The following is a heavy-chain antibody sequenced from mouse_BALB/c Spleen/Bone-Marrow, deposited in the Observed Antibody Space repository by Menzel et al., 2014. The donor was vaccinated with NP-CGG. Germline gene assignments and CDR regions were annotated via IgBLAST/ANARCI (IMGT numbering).Heavy chain of an antibody. J-gene: IGHJ4*01. Sequence: EVQLQQSGPELVKPGASVKMSCKASGYTFTSYVMHWVKRKPGQGLEWIGYINPYNDGTKYNEKFKGKATLTSDKSSSTPSIELSTPTSQNSPVSNSASPTCDYAMYYRGQGTSVSVSS. CDR2: INPYNDGT. CDR3: ASPTCDYAMYY. V-gene: IGHV1-14*01. CDR1: GYTFTSYV.